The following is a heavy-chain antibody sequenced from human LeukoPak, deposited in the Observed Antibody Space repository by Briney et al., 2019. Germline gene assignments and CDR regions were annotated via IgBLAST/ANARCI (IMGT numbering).Heavy chain of an antibody. J-gene: IGHJ4*02. D-gene: IGHD3-22*01. CDR1: GYTFTGYY. V-gene: IGHV1-2*02. Sequence: GASVKVSCKASGYTFTGYYMHWVRQAPGQGLEWMGWINPNSGGTNYAQKFQGRVTMTRDTSISTAYMELSRLRSDDTAVYYCARASLDYYDSSGYYPPTFDYWGQGTLVTVSS. CDR3: ARASLDYYDSSGYYPPTFDY. CDR2: INPNSGGT.